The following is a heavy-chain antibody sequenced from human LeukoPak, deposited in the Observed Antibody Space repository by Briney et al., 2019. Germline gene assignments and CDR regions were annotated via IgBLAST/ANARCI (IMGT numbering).Heavy chain of an antibody. J-gene: IGHJ5*02. CDR2: ISAYNGNT. Sequence: ASVKVSCKASGYTFTSYGISWVRQAPGQGLEWMGWISAYNGNTNYAQKLQGRVTMTTDTSTSRAYMELSSLRSEDTAVYYCARDLGPVVAASHNWFDPWGQGTLVTVSS. V-gene: IGHV1-18*01. CDR1: GYTFTSYG. D-gene: IGHD2-15*01. CDR3: ARDLGPVVAASHNWFDP.